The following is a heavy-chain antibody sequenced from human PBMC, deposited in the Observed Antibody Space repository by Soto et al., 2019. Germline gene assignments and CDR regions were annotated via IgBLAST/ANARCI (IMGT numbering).Heavy chain of an antibody. CDR1: GGAFSSYT. V-gene: IGHV1-69*02. CDR2: IIPILGIA. D-gene: IGHD3-3*01. Sequence: QVQLVQSGAEVKKPGSSVKVSCKASGGAFSSYTISWVRQAPGQGLEWMGRIIPILGIANYAQKFQGRVTITADKSTSSAYMELSSLRSEDTAVYYCASFTSMGMDVWGQGTTVTVSS. J-gene: IGHJ6*02. CDR3: ASFTSMGMDV.